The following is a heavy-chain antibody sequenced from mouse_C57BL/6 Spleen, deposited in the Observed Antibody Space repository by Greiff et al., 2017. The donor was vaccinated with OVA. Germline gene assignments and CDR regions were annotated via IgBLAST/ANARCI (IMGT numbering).Heavy chain of an antibody. D-gene: IGHD1-1*01. Sequence: EVQLQQSGPELVKPGASVKMSCKASGYTFTDYNMHWVKQSHGKSLEWIGYINPNNGGTSYNQKFKGKATLTVNKSSSTAYMELRSLTSEDSAVYYCARIPITTVVAPYAMDYWGQGTSVTVSS. CDR2: INPNNGGT. V-gene: IGHV1-22*01. J-gene: IGHJ4*01. CDR1: GYTFTDYN. CDR3: ARIPITTVVAPYAMDY.